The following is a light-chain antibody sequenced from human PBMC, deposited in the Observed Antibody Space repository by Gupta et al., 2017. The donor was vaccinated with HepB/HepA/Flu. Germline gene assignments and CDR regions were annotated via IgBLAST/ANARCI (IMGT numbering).Light chain of an antibody. V-gene: IGLV4-69*01. CDR3: QTWGTGGV. CDR2: LNSDGRH. Sequence: QLVLTQSPSASASLGASVKLTCTLSSGHSSYAIAWHQQQQGKGPRYLMKLNSDGRHSKGDGSPDRFSGASSGAERYLTISSLQAEDEADYYCQTWGTGGVFGGGTKLTVL. CDR1: SGHSSYA. J-gene: IGLJ2*01.